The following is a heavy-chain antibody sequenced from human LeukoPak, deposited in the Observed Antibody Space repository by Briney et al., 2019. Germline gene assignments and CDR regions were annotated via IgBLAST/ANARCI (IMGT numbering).Heavy chain of an antibody. V-gene: IGHV3-7*01. CDR2: IKQDGSEK. CDR3: ARETPQNWFDP. CDR1: GFTFSSYW. J-gene: IGHJ5*02. Sequence: PGESLRLSCAASGFTFSSYWMSWVRQAPGKGLEWVANIKQDGSEKYYVDSVKGRFTISRDNAKNSLYLQMNSLRAEDTAVYYCARETPQNWFDPWGQGTLVTVSS.